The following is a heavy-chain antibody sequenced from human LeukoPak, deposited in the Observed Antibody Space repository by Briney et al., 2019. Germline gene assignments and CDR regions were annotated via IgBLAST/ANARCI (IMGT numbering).Heavy chain of an antibody. CDR1: GFTFSSYA. D-gene: IGHD3-10*01. CDR3: AKSPGSLLRFGELLYYFDY. Sequence: PGGSLRLSCAASGFTFSSYAMSWVRQAPGKGLEWVSAISGSGGSTYYADSVKGRFTISRDNSKNTLYLQMNSLRAEDTAVYYCAKSPGSLLRFGELLYYFDYWGQGTLVTVSS. V-gene: IGHV3-23*01. CDR2: ISGSGGST. J-gene: IGHJ4*02.